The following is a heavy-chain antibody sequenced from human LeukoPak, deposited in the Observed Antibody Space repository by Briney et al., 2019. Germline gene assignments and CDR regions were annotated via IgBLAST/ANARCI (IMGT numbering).Heavy chain of an antibody. Sequence: SETLSLTCGVSGGSISSTNWWTWVRPPPGKGLEWIGEVHLDGRTNYNPSLQSRLTMSVDFSENHISLKLTSVTAADTAVYYCAREGGPFRPLDYSGQGTLVTVSS. D-gene: IGHD2/OR15-2a*01. CDR3: AREGGPFRPLDY. CDR2: VHLDGRT. V-gene: IGHV4-4*02. J-gene: IGHJ4*02. CDR1: GGSISSTNW.